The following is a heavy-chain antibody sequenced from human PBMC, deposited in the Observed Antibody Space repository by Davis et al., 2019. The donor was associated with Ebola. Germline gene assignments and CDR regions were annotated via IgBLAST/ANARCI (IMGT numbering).Heavy chain of an antibody. CDR3: AHMATITSGWFDP. J-gene: IGHJ5*02. V-gene: IGHV5-51*01. CDR2: IHPGHLDT. CDR1: GYTFTGYW. D-gene: IGHD5-24*01. Sequence: GESLKISCQASGYTFTGYWIGWVRQMPGKGLEWMGIIHPGHLDTRYSPSFQGHVTISADKSITTAYLQWTSLKASDTAIYYCAHMATITSGWFDPWGQGTLVTVSS.